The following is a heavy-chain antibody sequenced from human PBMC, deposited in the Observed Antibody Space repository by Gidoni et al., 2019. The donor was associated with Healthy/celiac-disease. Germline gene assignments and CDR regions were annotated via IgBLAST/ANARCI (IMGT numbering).Heavy chain of an antibody. Sequence: QMQLVQSGPEVKKPGTSVKVSCKASGFTFTSSAVQWVRQARGQRLEWIGWIVVGSGNTNYAQKFQERVTITRDMSTSTAYMELSSLRSEDTAVYYCAADFVLEWFPFDYWGQGTLVTVSS. J-gene: IGHJ4*02. CDR1: GFTFTSSA. D-gene: IGHD3-3*01. CDR2: IVVGSGNT. V-gene: IGHV1-58*01. CDR3: AADFVLEWFPFDY.